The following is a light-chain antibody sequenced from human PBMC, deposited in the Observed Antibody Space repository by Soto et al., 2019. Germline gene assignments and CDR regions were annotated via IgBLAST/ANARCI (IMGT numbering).Light chain of an antibody. CDR1: QSVDSN. CDR2: GAS. Sequence: EMVMTQSPATLSVSPGERATLSCRASQSVDSNLAWYQQKPGQAPRLLIYGASTRATGIPARFSVSGSGTEFTLTISSLQSEDFAVYYCQQYNNWPWTFGQGTKVEIK. V-gene: IGKV3-15*01. J-gene: IGKJ1*01. CDR3: QQYNNWPWT.